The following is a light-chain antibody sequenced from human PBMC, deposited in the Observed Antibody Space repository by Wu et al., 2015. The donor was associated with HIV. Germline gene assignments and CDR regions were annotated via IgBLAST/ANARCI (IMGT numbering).Light chain of an antibody. Sequence: IQLTQSPSSLSASVGDRVTITCRASQGITGYLAWYQQKPGKAPKLLIYGASTLQSGVSSRFSGSGSGTDFTLIIGSLQPEDFATYYCQQLNSYPLTFGGGTKVEIK. J-gene: IGKJ4*01. CDR2: GAS. CDR3: QQLNSYPLT. CDR1: QGITGY. V-gene: IGKV1-9*01.